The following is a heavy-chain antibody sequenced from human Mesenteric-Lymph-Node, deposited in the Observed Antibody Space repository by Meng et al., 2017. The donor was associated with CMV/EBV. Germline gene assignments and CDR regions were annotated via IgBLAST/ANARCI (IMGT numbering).Heavy chain of an antibody. CDR3: ARGLGLGLTMVRGVITKTPFDY. CDR2: INHSGST. D-gene: IGHD3-10*01. J-gene: IGHJ4*02. CDR1: CY. Sequence: CYWSWIRQPPGKGLEWIGEINHSGSTNYNPSLKSRVAISVDTSKNQFSLKLSSVTAADTDVYYCARGLGLGLTMVRGVITKTPFDYWGQGTLVTVSS. V-gene: IGHV4-34*01.